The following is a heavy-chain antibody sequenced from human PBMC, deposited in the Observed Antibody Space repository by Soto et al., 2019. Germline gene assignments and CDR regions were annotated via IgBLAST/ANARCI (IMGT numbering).Heavy chain of an antibody. V-gene: IGHV5-51*01. Sequence: PGESLKISCKGSGYNFNRYWIGWVRQMPGKGLEWMGVIYPGDSDTRYSPSLQGQVTISADKSSSAAYLQWSSLQASDTATYYCARSLVNGNYEDSDIWGQGTMVTVSS. D-gene: IGHD3-3*01. CDR1: GYNFNRYW. J-gene: IGHJ3*02. CDR2: IYPGDSDT. CDR3: ARSLVNGNYEDSDI.